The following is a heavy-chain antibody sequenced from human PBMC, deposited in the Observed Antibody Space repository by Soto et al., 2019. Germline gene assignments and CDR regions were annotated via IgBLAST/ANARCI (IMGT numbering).Heavy chain of an antibody. Sequence: GGSLRLSCAASGFTFSSYTMNWVRQAPGKGLEWISHITHSSSAIYCADSVRGRFTVSRDNAKNSLYLQLNSLRAEDTAVYYCASSILVSRQYYDLWGRGTLVTVSS. J-gene: IGHJ2*01. V-gene: IGHV3-48*01. CDR2: ITHSSSAI. D-gene: IGHD2-2*01. CDR3: ASSILVSRQYYDL. CDR1: GFTFSSYT.